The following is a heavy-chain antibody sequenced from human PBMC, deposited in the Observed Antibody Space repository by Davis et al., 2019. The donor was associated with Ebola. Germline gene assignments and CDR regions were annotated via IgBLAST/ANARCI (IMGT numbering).Heavy chain of an antibody. J-gene: IGHJ4*02. CDR1: GFTFSSFE. V-gene: IGHV3-48*03. CDR3: VPGTWI. D-gene: IGHD5-12*01. Sequence: GGSLRLSCTASGFTFSSFEMNWVRQVPGKGLEWISYIHSTGSVIYYADSVKGRFTISRDDAKNSLYLQMNSLRVEDTAIYYCVPGTWIRGRGTLVTVSS. CDR2: IHSTGSVI.